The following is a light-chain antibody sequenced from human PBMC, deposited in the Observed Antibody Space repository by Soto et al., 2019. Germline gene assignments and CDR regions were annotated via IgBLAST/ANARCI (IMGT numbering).Light chain of an antibody. J-gene: IGKJ2*01. V-gene: IGKV3-11*01. CDR3: QQRTNWPL. Sequence: EIVLTQSPATLSLSPGERATLSCRASQSVSSYLAWYQQKPGQAPRLLIYDASNRATGIPAWFSGSGSGTDFTLTISSLEPEDFAVYYCQQRTNWPLFCQGTKLQIK. CDR2: DAS. CDR1: QSVSSY.